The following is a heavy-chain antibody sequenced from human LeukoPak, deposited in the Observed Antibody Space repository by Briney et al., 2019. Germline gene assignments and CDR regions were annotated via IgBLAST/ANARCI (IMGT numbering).Heavy chain of an antibody. J-gene: IGHJ3*02. Sequence: PGRSLRLSCAASGFTFSSYGMHWVRQAPGKGLEWVAVIWYDGSNKYYADSVKGRFTISRDNSQNTLSLQMNSLRAEDTAVYYCAKTRPGKPFEFDIWGQGTMVTVSS. CDR1: GFTFSSYG. CDR3: AKTRPGKPFEFDI. V-gene: IGHV3-33*06. CDR2: IWYDGSNK. D-gene: IGHD1-1*01.